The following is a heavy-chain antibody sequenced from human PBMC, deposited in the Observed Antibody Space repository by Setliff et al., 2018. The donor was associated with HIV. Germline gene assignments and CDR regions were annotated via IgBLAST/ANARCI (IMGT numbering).Heavy chain of an antibody. V-gene: IGHV3-7*01. J-gene: IGHJ4*02. CDR1: GFTFNNYA. D-gene: IGHD1-26*01. CDR3: ARWGSGSYERVFDY. CDR2: VKQDGTET. Sequence: QPGGSLRLSCAASGFTFNNYAIHWVRQAPGKGLESVANVKQDGTETLYVDSVKGRFTISRDNANNLVYLQMNSLRVEDTAVYFCARWGSGSYERVFDYWGQGMLVTVSS.